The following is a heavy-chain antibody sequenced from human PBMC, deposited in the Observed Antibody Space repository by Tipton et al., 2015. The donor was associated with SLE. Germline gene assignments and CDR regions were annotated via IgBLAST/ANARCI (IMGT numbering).Heavy chain of an antibody. Sequence: TLSLTCTVSGASISSGNYFYTWIRQPAGKGLEWIGRIFFTGRTEYNPSLMSRVTISIDTSKNQFYLRLISATAADTAVYYCVRSELLASKLDYWGQGTLVTVSS. CDR1: GASISSGNYF. J-gene: IGHJ4*02. D-gene: IGHD1-1*01. CDR2: IFFTGRT. V-gene: IGHV4-61*02. CDR3: VRSELLASKLDY.